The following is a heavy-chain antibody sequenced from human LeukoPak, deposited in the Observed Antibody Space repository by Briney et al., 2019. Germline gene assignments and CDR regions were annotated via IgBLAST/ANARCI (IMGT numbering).Heavy chain of an antibody. V-gene: IGHV4-59*01. Sequence: SETLSLTCTVSGASINNYYWSWVRQPPLKGLEWIGYIYSTGDTSYNPSLESRVSISMDTSKNHFSLEIASVTAADTAVYYCARGSRVYDRSGFHTWHDYWGHGTLVTVSS. J-gene: IGHJ4*03. CDR2: IYSTGDT. CDR1: GASINNYY. D-gene: IGHD3-22*01. CDR3: ARGSRVYDRSGFHTWHDY.